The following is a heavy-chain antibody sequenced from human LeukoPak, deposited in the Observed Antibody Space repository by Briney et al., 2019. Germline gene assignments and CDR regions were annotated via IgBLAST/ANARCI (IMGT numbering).Heavy chain of an antibody. Sequence: SQTLSLTCTVSGGSISSGGYYWSWIRQHPGQGLEWIGYIYYSGSTYYSPSLKSRVTISVDTSKNQFSLKLSSVTAADTAVYYCATRESYCGGDCYSYWGQGTLVTVSS. D-gene: IGHD2-21*02. J-gene: IGHJ4*02. V-gene: IGHV4-31*03. CDR2: IYYSGST. CDR1: GGSISSGGYY. CDR3: ATRESYCGGDCYSY.